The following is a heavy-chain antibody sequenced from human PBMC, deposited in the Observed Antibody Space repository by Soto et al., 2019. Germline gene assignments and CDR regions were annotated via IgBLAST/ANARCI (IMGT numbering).Heavy chain of an antibody. CDR2: INAGNGNT. Sequence: ASVKVSCKASGYTFTSYAMHWVRQAPGQRLECMGWINAGNGNTKYSQKFQGRVTITRDTSTSTVYMELRNLRSDDTAVYYCARCIQQDYYYGMDVWGQGTTVTVSS. J-gene: IGHJ6*02. CDR1: GYTFTSYA. CDR3: ARCIQQDYYYGMDV. V-gene: IGHV1-3*01. D-gene: IGHD5-18*01.